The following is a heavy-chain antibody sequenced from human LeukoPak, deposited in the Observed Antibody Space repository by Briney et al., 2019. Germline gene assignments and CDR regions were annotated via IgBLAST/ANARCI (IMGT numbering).Heavy chain of an antibody. CDR2: ISGGGDST. V-gene: IGHV3-23*01. Sequence: PGGSLRLSCAASGFTFSSYVMSWVRQAPGKGLAWVSTISGGGDSTDYADSVKGRFTISRDNSKNTLSLQMNSLRAEDTAVYYCAKEGLGAAAGTFDYWGQGTLVTVSS. D-gene: IGHD6-13*01. J-gene: IGHJ4*02. CDR3: AKEGLGAAAGTFDY. CDR1: GFTFSSYV.